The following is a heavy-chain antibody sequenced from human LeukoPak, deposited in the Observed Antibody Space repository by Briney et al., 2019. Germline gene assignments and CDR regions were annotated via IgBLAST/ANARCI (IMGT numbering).Heavy chain of an antibody. CDR2: INPNSGGT. J-gene: IGHJ4*02. CDR1: GYTFTGYY. CDR3: ARVAVRGGNNRLDY. V-gene: IGHV1-2*02. Sequence: ASVKVSCKASGYTFTGYYIHWVRQAPGQGLEWMGWINPNSGGTNYAQKFQGRVTMTRDASISAAYMELSRLRSDDTAVYYCARVAVRGGNNRLDYWGQGTLVTVSS. D-gene: IGHD3-10*01.